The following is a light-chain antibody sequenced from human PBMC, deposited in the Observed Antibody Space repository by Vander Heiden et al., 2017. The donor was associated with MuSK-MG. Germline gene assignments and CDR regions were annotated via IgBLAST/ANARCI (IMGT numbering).Light chain of an antibody. CDR1: QSISSW. CDR3: QQYNSYSVT. J-gene: IGKJ1*01. V-gene: IGKV1-5*01. CDR2: DAS. Sequence: DIQMTQSPSTLSASVGDRVTITCRASQSISSWLAWYQQKPGKAPKLLIYDASSLESAVPSRFSGSGSGTEFTLTISSLQPDDFATYYCQQYNSYSVTFGQGTKVEIK.